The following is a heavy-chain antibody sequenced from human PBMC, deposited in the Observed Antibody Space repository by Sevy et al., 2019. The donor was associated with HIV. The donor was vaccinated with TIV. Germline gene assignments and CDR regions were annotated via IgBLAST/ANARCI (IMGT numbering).Heavy chain of an antibody. D-gene: IGHD2-15*01. Sequence: SETLSLTCTVSGGSISSGTYYWIWVRQPAGKGLEWIGRIYTSGSTNYHPSLKSRVTISVDTSKNQFSLKLNSVTAADTAVYYCARDYCSGGSCYGSAAFDIWGRGTMVTVSS. CDR1: GGSISSGTYY. CDR3: ARDYCSGGSCYGSAAFDI. J-gene: IGHJ3*02. V-gene: IGHV4-61*02. CDR2: IYTSGST.